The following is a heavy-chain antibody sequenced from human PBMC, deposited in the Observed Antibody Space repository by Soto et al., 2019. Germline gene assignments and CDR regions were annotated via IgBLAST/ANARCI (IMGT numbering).Heavy chain of an antibody. CDR3: ARGPQYCGGGSCSTIYFDS. V-gene: IGHV3-74*01. D-gene: IGHD2-15*01. J-gene: IGHJ4*02. CDR2: INSDGSST. Sequence: EVQLVESGGGLVQPGGSLRLSCAASGFTFSSYWMHWVRQAPGKGLVWVSRINSDGSSTSNADSVKGRCTISRDNAKTTLYLQMKSLRAEDTAVYYCARGPQYCGGGSCSTIYFDSWGQGTLVTVSS. CDR1: GFTFSSYW.